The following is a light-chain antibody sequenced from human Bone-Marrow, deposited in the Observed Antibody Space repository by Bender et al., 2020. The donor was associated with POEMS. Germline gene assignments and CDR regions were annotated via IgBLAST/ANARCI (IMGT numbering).Light chain of an antibody. J-gene: IGLJ2*01. CDR3: QVWDNSIVV. CDR1: KLGDKN. CDR2: QDS. Sequence: SYEVTQPPAVSVSPGQTVSITCSGDKLGDKNVCWYQQKSGQSPVVVIYQDSKRPSGIPERFSGSNSGNTATLTISGAQAMDEADYYCQVWDNSIVVFGGGTKLTVL. V-gene: IGLV3-1*01.